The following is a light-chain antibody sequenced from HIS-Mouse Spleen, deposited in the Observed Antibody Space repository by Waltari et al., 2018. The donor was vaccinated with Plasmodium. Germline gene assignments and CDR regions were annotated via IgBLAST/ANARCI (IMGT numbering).Light chain of an antibody. J-gene: IGLJ3*02. CDR2: GKN. V-gene: IGLV3-19*01. CDR3: NSRDSSGNHQV. CDR1: STRSYY. Sequence: SSELTQDPAVSVALGQTVRITCQGDSTRSYYASWYQQKPGQATVLVIYGKNNRPSGIPDRFSGSSSGNTASLTITGAQAEDEADYYCNSRDSSGNHQVFGGGTKLTVL.